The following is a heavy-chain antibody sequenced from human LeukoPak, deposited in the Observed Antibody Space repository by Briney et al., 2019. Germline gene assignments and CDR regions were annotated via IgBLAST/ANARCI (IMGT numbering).Heavy chain of an antibody. Sequence: ASVKVSCKASGYTFTSYGISWVRQAPGQGLEWMGWISAYNGNTNYAQKLQGRVTMTTDTSTSTAYMELRSLRSDDTAVYYCARDQRYYYDSSGYYTDYWGQGTLVTVSS. CDR2: ISAYNGNT. CDR3: ARDQRYYYDSSGYYTDY. J-gene: IGHJ4*02. D-gene: IGHD3-22*01. V-gene: IGHV1-18*01. CDR1: GYTFTSYG.